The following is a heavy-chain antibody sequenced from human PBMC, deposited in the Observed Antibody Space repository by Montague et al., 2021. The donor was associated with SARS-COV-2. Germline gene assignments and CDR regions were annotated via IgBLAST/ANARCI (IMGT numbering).Heavy chain of an antibody. J-gene: IGHJ4*02. D-gene: IGHD5-12*01. CDR3: AREVGRGYSGYDGEY. V-gene: IGHV4-34*01. CDR1: GGSFSGYY. Sequence: SETLSLTCAVYGGSFSGYYWSWIRQTGGKVLEWSRETNHGGSTDYNPSRKGGVTIAVHTSKNQFSLKLSSVNAADTAVYYCAREVGRGYSGYDGEYWGQGTPVTV. CDR2: TNHGGST.